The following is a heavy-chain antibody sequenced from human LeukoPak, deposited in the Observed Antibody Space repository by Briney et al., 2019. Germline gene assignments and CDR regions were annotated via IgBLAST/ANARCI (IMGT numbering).Heavy chain of an antibody. CDR3: ARPYSSGWYGGFDL. CDR2: ISSSSSYT. J-gene: IGHJ2*01. D-gene: IGHD6-19*01. V-gene: IGHV3-21*05. CDR1: GFTFSSYA. Sequence: GRSLRLSCAASGFTFSSYAMHWVRQAPGKGLEWVSYISSSSSYTNYADSVKGRFTISRDNAMNSLYLQMNSLRAEDTAVYYCARPYSSGWYGGFDLWGRGTLVTVSS.